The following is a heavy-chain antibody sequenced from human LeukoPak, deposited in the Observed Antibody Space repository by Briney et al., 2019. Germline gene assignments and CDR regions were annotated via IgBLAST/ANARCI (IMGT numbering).Heavy chain of an antibody. CDR1: GFTFDDYA. D-gene: IGHD6-13*01. Sequence: PRGSLRLSCAASGFTFDDYAMHWVRQAPGKGLEWVSGISWNSGSIGYADSVKGRFTISRDNAKNSLYLQMNSLRAEDTALYYCAKDMQQLPDAFDIWGQGTMVTVSS. CDR2: ISWNSGSI. CDR3: AKDMQQLPDAFDI. V-gene: IGHV3-9*01. J-gene: IGHJ3*02.